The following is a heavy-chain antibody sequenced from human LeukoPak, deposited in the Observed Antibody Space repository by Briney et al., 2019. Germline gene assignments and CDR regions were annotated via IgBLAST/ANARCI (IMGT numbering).Heavy chain of an antibody. J-gene: IGHJ4*02. Sequence: GRSLRLSCAASGFTFNNYGMHWVRQAPGKGLEWVTVISYDGSNKYYADSVKGRFTISRDNAKNTVYLQMNSLRAEDTAVYYCARGLLWFGDNSWGQGTLVTVSS. CDR3: ARGLLWFGDNS. V-gene: IGHV3-30*03. CDR1: GFTFNNYG. D-gene: IGHD3-10*01. CDR2: ISYDGSNK.